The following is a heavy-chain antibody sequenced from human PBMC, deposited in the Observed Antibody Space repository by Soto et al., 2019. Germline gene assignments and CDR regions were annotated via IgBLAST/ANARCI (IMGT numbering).Heavy chain of an antibody. CDR3: ARIPYVSSWHCDGMAV. CDR1: GYTFTGYY. CDR2: INPNSGGT. J-gene: IGHJ6*02. V-gene: IGHV1-2*02. Sequence: ASVKVSCKASGYTFTGYYMHWVRQAPGQGLEWMGWINPNSGGTNYAQKFQGRVTMTRDTSISTAYMELSRLRSDDTAVYYCARIPYVSSWHCDGMAVWGQGTTVTVSS. D-gene: IGHD6-13*01.